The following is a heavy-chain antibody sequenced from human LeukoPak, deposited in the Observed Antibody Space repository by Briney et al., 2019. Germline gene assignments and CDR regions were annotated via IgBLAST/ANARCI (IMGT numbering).Heavy chain of an antibody. V-gene: IGHV4-39*01. Sequence: SETLSLTCTVSGDSIGSSNYYWGWIRQPPGKGLEWIGSIYYTGSTYYNPSLKSRVTISVDTSKNQFSLKLSSVTAADTAVYCCSRRAPMATYYWGQGTLVTVSS. CDR1: GDSIGSSNYY. CDR2: IYYTGST. CDR3: SRRAPMATYY. J-gene: IGHJ4*02. D-gene: IGHD3-10*01.